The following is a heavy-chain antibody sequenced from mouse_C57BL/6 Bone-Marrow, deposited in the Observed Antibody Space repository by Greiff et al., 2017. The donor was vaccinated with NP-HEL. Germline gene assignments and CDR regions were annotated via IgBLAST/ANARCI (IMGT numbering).Heavy chain of an antibody. V-gene: IGHV10-3*01. J-gene: IGHJ3*01. CDR3: VRPHLYYDYAWFAY. CDR2: IRSKSSNYAT. Sequence: EVQLVESGGGLVQPKGSLKLSCAASGFTFNTYAMHWVRQAPGKGLEWVARIRSKSSNYATYYADSVKDRFTIARDDSQSMLYLQMNNLKTEDTAMYYCVRPHLYYDYAWFAYWGQGTLVTVSA. CDR1: GFTFNTYA. D-gene: IGHD2-4*01.